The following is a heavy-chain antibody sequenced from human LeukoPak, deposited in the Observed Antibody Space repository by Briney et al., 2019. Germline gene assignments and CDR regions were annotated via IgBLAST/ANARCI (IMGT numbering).Heavy chain of an antibody. CDR3: ARSSPYQLLWDRAFDI. V-gene: IGHV4-31*03. D-gene: IGHD2-2*01. CDR1: GGSISSGGYY. J-gene: IGHJ3*02. Sequence: TTSETLSLTCTVSGGSISSGGYYWSWIRQHPGKGLEWIGYIYYSGSTYYNPSLKSRVTISVDTSKNQFSLKLSSVTAADTAVYYCARSSPYQLLWDRAFDIWGQGTMVTVSS. CDR2: IYYSGST.